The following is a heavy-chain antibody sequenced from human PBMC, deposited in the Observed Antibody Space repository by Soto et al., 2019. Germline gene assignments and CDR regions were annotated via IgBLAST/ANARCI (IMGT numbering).Heavy chain of an antibody. CDR1: GFTFSRYV. D-gene: IGHD2-2*01. CDR3: SRVPDLDYCSRTSCLYYFDY. CDR2: INSNGDST. Sequence: GGSLSLSCVASGFTFSRYVMSWVRQAPGKGLEWVSTINSNGDSTYYADSVKGRFTISRDNSRNSLFLQVNSLRAEDPAVYYFSRVPDLDYCSRTSCLYYFDYWGQGALVTVSS. J-gene: IGHJ4*02. V-gene: IGHV3-23*01.